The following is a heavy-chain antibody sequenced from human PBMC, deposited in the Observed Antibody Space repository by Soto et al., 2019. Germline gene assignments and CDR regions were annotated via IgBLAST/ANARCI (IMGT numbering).Heavy chain of an antibody. Sequence: QVQLVESGGGVVQPGRSLRLSCAASGFTFSSYGMHWVRQAPGKGPEWVAVIWYDGSNKYYADSVKGRFTISRDNSKNTLYLQMNSLRAEDTAVYYCARDKRYFDYWGQGTLVTVSS. CDR3: ARDKRYFDY. CDR1: GFTFSSYG. CDR2: IWYDGSNK. V-gene: IGHV3-33*01. J-gene: IGHJ4*02.